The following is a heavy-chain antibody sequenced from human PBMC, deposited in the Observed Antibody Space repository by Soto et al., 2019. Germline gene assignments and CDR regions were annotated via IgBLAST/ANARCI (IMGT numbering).Heavy chain of an antibody. D-gene: IGHD7-27*01. Sequence: VQLLESGGDLVQPGGSLRLSCVASGFILNNYAMSWVRQATGKGLEWVSTIGGTDGDSDGVPWSEDSVKGRFTISGDSSANTLFLHMDNLRAEDSALYYCVKRGRNWGAFDFWGQGTTVVVSS. CDR1: GFILNNYA. CDR3: VKRGRNWGAFDF. CDR2: IGGTDGDSDGVP. V-gene: IGHV3-23*01. J-gene: IGHJ3*01.